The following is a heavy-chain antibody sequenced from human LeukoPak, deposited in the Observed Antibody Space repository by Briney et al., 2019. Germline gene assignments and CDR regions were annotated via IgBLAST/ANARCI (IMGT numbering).Heavy chain of an antibody. CDR3: AKGPLIEVAGTTWDY. D-gene: IGHD6-19*01. CDR1: GFTFSDYY. V-gene: IGHV3-11*01. Sequence: GGSLRLSCAASGFTFSDYYMSWIRQAPGKGLEWVSYISSSGSTIYYADSVKGRFTISRDNAKNSLYLQMNSLRAEDTALYYCAKGPLIEVAGTTWDYWGQGTLVTVSS. J-gene: IGHJ4*02. CDR2: ISSSGSTI.